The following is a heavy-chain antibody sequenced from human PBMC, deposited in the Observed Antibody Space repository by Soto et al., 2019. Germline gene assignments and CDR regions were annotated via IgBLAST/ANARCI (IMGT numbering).Heavy chain of an antibody. D-gene: IGHD3-10*01. CDR1: GGTFSSYA. CDR3: ARLGEAAGTTLTNDY. Sequence: GASVKVSCKASGGTFSSYAISWVRQAPGQGLEWMGGIIPIFGTANYAQKFQGRVTITADESTSTAYMELSSLRSEDTAVYYCARLGEAAGTTLTNDYWGQGTLVTVSS. V-gene: IGHV1-69*13. CDR2: IIPIFGTA. J-gene: IGHJ4*02.